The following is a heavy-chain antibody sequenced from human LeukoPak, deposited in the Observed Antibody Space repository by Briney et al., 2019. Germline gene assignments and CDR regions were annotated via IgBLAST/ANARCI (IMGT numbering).Heavy chain of an antibody. Sequence: AASVKVSCKASGGTFSSYAISWVRQAPGQGLEWMGRIIPIFGIANYAQKFQGRVTITADKSTSTGYMELSSLRSEDTAVYYCARDRNSYGARYYYYGMDVWGQGTTVSVSS. J-gene: IGHJ6*02. D-gene: IGHD5-18*01. CDR3: ARDRNSYGARYYYYGMDV. V-gene: IGHV1-69*04. CDR2: IIPIFGIA. CDR1: GGTFSSYA.